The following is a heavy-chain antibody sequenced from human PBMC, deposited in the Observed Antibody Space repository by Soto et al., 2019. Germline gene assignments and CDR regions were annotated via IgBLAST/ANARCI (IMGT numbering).Heavy chain of an antibody. CDR3: ARRLRVKAFDI. J-gene: IGHJ3*02. CDR1: GYSFTSYW. CDR2: IYPGDSDT. V-gene: IGHV5-51*01. Sequence: GESLTISCKGFGYSFTSYWIGWVRQMPGKGLEWMGIIYPGDSDTRYSPSFQGQVTISADKSISTAYLQWSSLKASDTAMYYCARRLRVKAFDIWGQGTMVTVSS.